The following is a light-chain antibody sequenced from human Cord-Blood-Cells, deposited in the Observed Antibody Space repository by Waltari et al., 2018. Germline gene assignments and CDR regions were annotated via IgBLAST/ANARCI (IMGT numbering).Light chain of an antibody. J-gene: IGKJ1*01. CDR2: GAS. Sequence: EIVLTQSPGTLSLSPGERATLPCRASQSVSSSYLAWYQQQPGQAPRLLIYGASSRATGIPDRFSGSGSGTDFTLTISRLEPEDFAVYYCQQYGSSPRTFGQGTKVEIK. CDR1: QSVSSSY. CDR3: QQYGSSPRT. V-gene: IGKV3-20*01.